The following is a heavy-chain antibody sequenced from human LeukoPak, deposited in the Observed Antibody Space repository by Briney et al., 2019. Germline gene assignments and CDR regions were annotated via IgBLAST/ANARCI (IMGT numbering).Heavy chain of an antibody. CDR1: GFTFNSYW. Sequence: PGGSLRLSCAASGFTFNSYWMHWVRHAPGQGLVWVSRINTDGTTTNYADSVKGRFTISRDNAENTLYLQMSSLRAEDTAVYYCTRDIGVTAWGEWNYWGQGTLVTVSS. D-gene: IGHD3-16*01. CDR2: INTDGTTT. J-gene: IGHJ4*02. CDR3: TRDIGVTAWGEWNY. V-gene: IGHV3-74*01.